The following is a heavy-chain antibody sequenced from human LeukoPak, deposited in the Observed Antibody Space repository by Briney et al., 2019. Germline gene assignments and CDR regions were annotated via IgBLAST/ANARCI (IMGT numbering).Heavy chain of an antibody. CDR1: GITFSNYV. V-gene: IGHV3-23*01. CDR2: ISGSGSST. Sequence: GGSLRLSCAASGITFSNYVMNWVRQAPGKGLEWVSSISGSGSSTYYADSVKGRFTVSRDNSKNTLYLQMNSLRAEDTAVYYCAKVQYSSTWYVFDYWGQGTLVTVSS. D-gene: IGHD6-13*01. J-gene: IGHJ4*02. CDR3: AKVQYSSTWYVFDY.